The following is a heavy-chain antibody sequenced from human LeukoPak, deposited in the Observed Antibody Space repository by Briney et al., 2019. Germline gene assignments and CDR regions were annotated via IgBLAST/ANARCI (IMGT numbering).Heavy chain of an antibody. CDR2: MNQGGSER. Sequence: GGSLRLSCEASGFTFNIHWMNWVRQAPGKGLEWVATMNQGGSERYYVDSVKGRCTISRDNAKNSLYLQINNLRAEDTAVYYCASGRYRENFDYWGQGTLITVSS. CDR3: ASGRYRENFDY. V-gene: IGHV3-7*01. D-gene: IGHD3-16*02. J-gene: IGHJ4*02. CDR1: GFTFNIHW.